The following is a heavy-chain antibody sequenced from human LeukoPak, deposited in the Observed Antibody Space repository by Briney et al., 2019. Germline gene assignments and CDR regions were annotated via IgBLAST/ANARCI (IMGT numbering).Heavy chain of an antibody. D-gene: IGHD4-17*01. CDR3: ARGNGDYTYDY. J-gene: IGHJ4*02. V-gene: IGHV4-4*07. Sequence: SETLSLTCTVSGGSINIYYWSWIRQPAGKGLEWIGRIYSSGSTNYNPSLKSRVTTSVDTSKNQFSLKVTSVTAADTAVYYCARGNGDYTYDYWGQGTLVTVSS. CDR1: GGSINIYY. CDR2: IYSSGST.